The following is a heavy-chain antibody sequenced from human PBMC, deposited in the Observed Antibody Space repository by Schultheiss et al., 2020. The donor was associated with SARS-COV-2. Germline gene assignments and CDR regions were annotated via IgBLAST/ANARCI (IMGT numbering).Heavy chain of an antibody. D-gene: IGHD7-27*01. J-gene: IGHJ6*03. CDR1: GGSFSGYY. Sequence: SETLSLTCAVYGGSFSGYYWSWIRQPPGKGLEWIGYIYTSGSTNYNPSLKSRVTMSVDTSKNQFSLKLSSVTAEDTAVYYCAKAGSYYYYYMDVWGKGTTVTVSS. CDR3: AKAGSYYYYYMDV. V-gene: IGHV4-4*08. CDR2: IYTSGST.